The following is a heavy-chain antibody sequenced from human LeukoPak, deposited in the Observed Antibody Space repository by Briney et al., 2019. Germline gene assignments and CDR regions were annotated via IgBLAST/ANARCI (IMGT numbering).Heavy chain of an antibody. Sequence: PSETLSLTCTVSGGSISSYYWSWIRQPPGKGLEWIGYIHYSGTTNYNPSLKSRVTISVDTSKNQFSLKLSSVTAADTAVYYCARVGAFTDYYGSGSYYQRNLYYYYGMDVWGQGTTVTVSS. CDR3: ARVGAFTDYYGSGSYYQRNLYYYYGMDV. D-gene: IGHD3-10*01. CDR2: IHYSGTT. V-gene: IGHV4-59*01. J-gene: IGHJ6*02. CDR1: GGSISSYY.